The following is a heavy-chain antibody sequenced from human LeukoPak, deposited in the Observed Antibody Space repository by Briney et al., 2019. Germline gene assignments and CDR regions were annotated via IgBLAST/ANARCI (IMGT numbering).Heavy chain of an antibody. CDR2: IFNTRTT. V-gene: IGHV4-4*07. Sequence: SETLSLTCTVSGGSINSFWSWIRQPAGKGLEWIGRIFNTRTTNYNPSLKSRVTMAVDTSKNQFSLRLTSLTAADTAVYYCARDRTFGGLIVFDYWGQGILVTVSS. CDR3: ARDRTFGGLIVFDY. J-gene: IGHJ4*02. CDR1: GGSINSF. D-gene: IGHD3-16*02.